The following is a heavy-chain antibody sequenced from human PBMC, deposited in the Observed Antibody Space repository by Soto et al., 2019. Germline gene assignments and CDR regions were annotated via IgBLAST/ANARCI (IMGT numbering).Heavy chain of an antibody. J-gene: IGHJ4*02. D-gene: IGHD1-7*01. Sequence: SETLSLTCTVSGGSISSGGYYWSWIRQHPGKGLEWIGYIYYSGSTYYNPSLKSRVNISVDTSKNQFSMKLSSVTAADKAVYYCARVSRVIGTTDYWGQGTLVTVSS. CDR3: ARVSRVIGTTDY. CDR2: IYYSGST. V-gene: IGHV4-31*03. CDR1: GGSISSGGYY.